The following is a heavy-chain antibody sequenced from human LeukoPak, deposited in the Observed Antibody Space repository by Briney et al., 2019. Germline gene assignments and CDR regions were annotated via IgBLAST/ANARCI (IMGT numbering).Heavy chain of an antibody. J-gene: IGHJ4*02. CDR1: GFTFSSYG. CDR2: ISYDGSNK. D-gene: IGHD3-10*01. Sequence: GGSLRLSCAASGFTFSSYGMHWVRQAPGKGLEWVAVISYDGSNKYYADSVKGRFTISRDNSKNTLYLQMNSLRAEDTAVYYCARDHRGVRDYFDYWGQGTLVTVST. CDR3: ARDHRGVRDYFDY. V-gene: IGHV3-30*19.